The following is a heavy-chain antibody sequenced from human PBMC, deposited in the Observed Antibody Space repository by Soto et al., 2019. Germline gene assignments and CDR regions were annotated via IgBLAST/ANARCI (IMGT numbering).Heavy chain of an antibody. D-gene: IGHD3-10*01. CDR1: GGSFNNYC. Sequence: QVRLQQWGAGLVRPSETLSLTCAVYGGSFNNYCWSWIRQPPGKGLEWIGEVCPGGRTNYSPTLKRVVRIEVEGSKNQFSLRLSSVTVADTAVYYCARGDYGQYDAYNWFDPWGQGNLVIVAS. CDR2: VCPGGRT. CDR3: ARGDYGQYDAYNWFDP. V-gene: IGHV4-34*02. J-gene: IGHJ5*02.